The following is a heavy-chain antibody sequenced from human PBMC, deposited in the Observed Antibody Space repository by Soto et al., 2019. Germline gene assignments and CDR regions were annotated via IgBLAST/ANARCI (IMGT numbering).Heavy chain of an antibody. Sequence: QVQLVESGGGLVKPGGSLRLSCAASGFSLSDYYMSWIRQAPGKGLEWISYISSGMYNADSVKGRFTTSRDHAKNSLYLQMNRLTAEDTAVYYCARGKYCSAGGLFAYWGQGTLVTVSS. J-gene: IGHJ4*02. D-gene: IGHD6-13*01. V-gene: IGHV3-11*01. CDR2: ISSGM. CDR3: ARGKYCSAGGLFAY. CDR1: GFSLSDYY.